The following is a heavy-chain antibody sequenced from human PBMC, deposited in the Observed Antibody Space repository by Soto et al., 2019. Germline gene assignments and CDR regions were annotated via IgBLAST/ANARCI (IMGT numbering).Heavy chain of an antibody. J-gene: IGHJ1*01. D-gene: IGHD3-10*01. CDR3: ARGYYGIHYFQH. V-gene: IGHV4-34*09. CDR1: GGSFSGYY. CDR2: INHSGST. Sequence: PSETLSLTCAVYGGSFSGYYWSWIRQPPGKGLEWIGEINHSGSTNYNPSLKSRVTISVDTSKNQFSLKLSSVTAADTAVYYCARGYYGIHYFQHWGQGTLVTVSS.